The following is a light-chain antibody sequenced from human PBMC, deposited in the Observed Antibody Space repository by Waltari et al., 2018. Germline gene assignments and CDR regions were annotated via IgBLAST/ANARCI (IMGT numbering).Light chain of an antibody. CDR1: QSIRSW. V-gene: IGKV1-5*03. Sequence: DIQMTQSPSPLSASVGDRVTITCRASQSIRSWLAWYQQTPGKAPKLLIYKASSLESGVPSRFSGSGSGTEFTLTISSLQPDDFATYYCQQYNSYSLTFGGGTKVGIK. CDR2: KAS. J-gene: IGKJ4*01. CDR3: QQYNSYSLT.